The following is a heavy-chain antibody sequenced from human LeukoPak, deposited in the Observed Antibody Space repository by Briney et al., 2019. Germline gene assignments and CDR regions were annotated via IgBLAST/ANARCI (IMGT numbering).Heavy chain of an antibody. D-gene: IGHD3-22*01. V-gene: IGHV3-7*01. CDR3: ARGRFNYDSSGYSSFYH. J-gene: IGHJ4*02. CDR1: GVTFSSYW. CDR2: IKEDGSEK. Sequence: GGSLRLSCAASGVTFSSYWMSWVRQAPGKGPEWVANIKEDGSEKYYVDSVKGRFTISRDNAKNSLYLQMNSLRAEDTAVYYCARGRFNYDSSGYSSFYHWGQGTLVTVSS.